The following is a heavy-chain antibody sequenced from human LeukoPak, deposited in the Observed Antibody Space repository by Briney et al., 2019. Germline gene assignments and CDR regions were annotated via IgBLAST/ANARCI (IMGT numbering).Heavy chain of an antibody. D-gene: IGHD5-18*01. CDR3: ARDWGYSYGLGYDY. J-gene: IGHJ4*02. CDR2: ISWNSGSI. Sequence: QPGRSLRLSCAASGFTFDDYAMHWVRQAPGKGLEWVSGISWNSGSIGYADSVKGRFTISRDNSKNTLYLQMNSLRAEDTAVYYCARDWGYSYGLGYDYWGQGTLVTVSS. CDR1: GFTFDDYA. V-gene: IGHV3-9*01.